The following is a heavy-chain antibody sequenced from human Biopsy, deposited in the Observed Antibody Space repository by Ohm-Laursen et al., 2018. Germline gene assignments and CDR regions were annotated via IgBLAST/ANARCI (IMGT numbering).Heavy chain of an antibody. CDR1: GFTFDDYA. CDR2: ISWNSGNI. D-gene: IGHD6-13*01. CDR3: AREGELVADEYFDY. J-gene: IGHJ4*02. V-gene: IGHV3-9*01. Sequence: RSLRLACSASGFTFDDYALHWVRQAPGKGLEWVSGISWNSGNIGYADSVKGRFTISRDNAKSTVFLQMNSLRAEDTAVYYCAREGELVADEYFDYWGQGILVTVSS.